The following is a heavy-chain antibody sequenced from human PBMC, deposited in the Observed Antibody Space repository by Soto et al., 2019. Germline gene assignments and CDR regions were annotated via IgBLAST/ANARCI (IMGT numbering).Heavy chain of an antibody. CDR1: GGSINSYY. Sequence: QVQLQESGPGLVKPSETLSLTCTVSGGSINSYYWSWIRQPPGKGLEWIGYIYYNGSTNYNPSLKGRLTISVDTSKNQFSLKLSSVTAADTDVYYCARQSRGIAVAGLDSWGQGTLVTVSS. V-gene: IGHV4-59*08. CDR2: IYYNGST. CDR3: ARQSRGIAVAGLDS. D-gene: IGHD6-19*01. J-gene: IGHJ4*02.